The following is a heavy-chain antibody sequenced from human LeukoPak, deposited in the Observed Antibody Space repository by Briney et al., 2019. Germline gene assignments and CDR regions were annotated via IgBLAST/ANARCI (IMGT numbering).Heavy chain of an antibody. J-gene: IGHJ4*02. D-gene: IGHD3-3*01. CDR3: AKVFGVERGGVDY. V-gene: IGHV3-30*02. CDR2: IRYDGSNK. CDR1: GFTFSSYG. Sequence: GGSLRLSCAASGFTFSSYGTHWVRQAPGKGLEWVAFIRYDGSNKYYADSVKGRFTISRDNSKNTLYLQMNSLRAEDTAVYYCAKVFGVERGGVDYWGQGTLVTVSS.